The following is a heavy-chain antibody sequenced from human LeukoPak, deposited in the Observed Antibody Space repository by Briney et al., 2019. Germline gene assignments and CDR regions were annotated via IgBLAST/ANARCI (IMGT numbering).Heavy chain of an antibody. J-gene: IGHJ3*02. D-gene: IGHD6-6*01. CDR3: AREEYSSSDAFDI. Sequence: GGSLRLSCAASGFTFSSYSMNWVRQAPGKGLEWVANIKQDGSEKYYVDSVKGRFTISRDNAKNSLYLQMNSLRAEDTAVYYCAREEYSSSDAFDIWGQGTMVTVSS. CDR1: GFTFSSYS. CDR2: IKQDGSEK. V-gene: IGHV3-7*01.